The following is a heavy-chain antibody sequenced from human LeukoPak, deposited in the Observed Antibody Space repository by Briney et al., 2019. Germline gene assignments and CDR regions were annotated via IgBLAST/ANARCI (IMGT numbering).Heavy chain of an antibody. V-gene: IGHV3-30*03. D-gene: IGHD3-22*01. CDR2: ISYDGSNK. J-gene: IGHJ6*02. CDR3: TTMIVVVIPPEGMDV. Sequence: GRSLRLSCAASGFTFSSYGMHWVRQAPGKGLEWVAVISYDGSNKYYADSVKGRFTISRDNSKNTLYLQMNSLRAEDTAVYYCTTMIVVVIPPEGMDVWDQGTTVTVSS. CDR1: GFTFSSYG.